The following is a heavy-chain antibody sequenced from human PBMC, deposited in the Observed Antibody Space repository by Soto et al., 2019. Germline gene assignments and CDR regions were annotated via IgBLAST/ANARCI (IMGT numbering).Heavy chain of an antibody. CDR1: GYTFTNYG. V-gene: IGHV1-18*01. CDR3: ARSPGYSASWGYFYYGMKI. D-gene: IGHD6-13*01. J-gene: IGHJ6*02. Sequence: QVQLVQSGAELKKPGASVKVSCKASGYTFTNYGISWVRQAPGQGLEWMGWINTYHGNTKYAEKLQGRVTMTKDTSTSTAYMELTSLGSDDTAVYYCARSPGYSASWGYFYYGMKIWGQGTTVIASS. CDR2: INTYHGNT.